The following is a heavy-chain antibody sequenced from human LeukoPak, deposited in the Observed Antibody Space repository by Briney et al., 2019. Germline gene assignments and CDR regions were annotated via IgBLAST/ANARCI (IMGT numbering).Heavy chain of an antibody. CDR3: ARGFRTYYYDSSGYYSAKYYYSYMDV. D-gene: IGHD3-22*01. CDR1: GGSFSGYY. CDR2: INHSGST. J-gene: IGHJ6*03. V-gene: IGHV4-34*01. Sequence: SETLSLTCAVYGGSFSGYYWSWIRQPPGKGLEWIGEINHSGSTNYNPSLKSRVTISVDTSKNQFSLKLSSVTAADTAVYYCARGFRTYYYDSSGYYSAKYYYSYMDVWGKGTTVTVSS.